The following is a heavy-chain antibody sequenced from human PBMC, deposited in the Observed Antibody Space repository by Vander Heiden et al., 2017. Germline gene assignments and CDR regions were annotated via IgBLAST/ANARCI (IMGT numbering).Heavy chain of an antibody. CDR2: INHSGST. D-gene: IGHD2-21*01. CDR1: GGSFSGYY. CDR3: ARGVWRSKTKFDY. Sequence: QVQLQQWGAGLLKPSETLSLTCAVSGGSFSGYYWSWIRQPPGKGLEWSGEINHSGSTTYNPSLKSRVTISVDTSKNQFSLKLSSVTAADTAVYYCARGVWRSKTKFDYWGQGTLVTVSS. V-gene: IGHV4-34*01. J-gene: IGHJ4*02.